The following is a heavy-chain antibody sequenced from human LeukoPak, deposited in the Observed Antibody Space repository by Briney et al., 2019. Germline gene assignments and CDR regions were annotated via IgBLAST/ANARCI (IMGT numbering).Heavy chain of an antibody. V-gene: IGHV3-23*01. D-gene: IGHD3-16*02. Sequence: PGGSLRLSCAASGFTFSSYAMSWVRQAPGKGLEWVSAISGSGGSTYYADSVKGRFTISRDNSKNTLYLHMNSLRAEDTAVYYCAKYGVTFGGVIVPHGYWGQGTLVTVSS. CDR1: GFTFSSYA. CDR3: AKYGVTFGGVIVPHGY. CDR2: ISGSGGST. J-gene: IGHJ4*02.